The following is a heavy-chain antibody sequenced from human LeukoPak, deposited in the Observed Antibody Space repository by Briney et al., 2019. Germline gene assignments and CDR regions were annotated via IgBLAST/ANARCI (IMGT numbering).Heavy chain of an antibody. CDR2: INHSGST. V-gene: IGHV4-34*01. J-gene: IGHJ5*02. Sequence: SETLSLTCAVYGGSFSGNYWSWIRQPPGKGLEWIGEINHSGSTNYNPSLKSRVTISVDTSKNQFSLKLSSVTAADTAVYYCARGLGYCSSTSCHNWFDPWGQGTLVTVSS. D-gene: IGHD2-2*01. CDR1: GGSFSGNY. CDR3: ARGLGYCSSTSCHNWFDP.